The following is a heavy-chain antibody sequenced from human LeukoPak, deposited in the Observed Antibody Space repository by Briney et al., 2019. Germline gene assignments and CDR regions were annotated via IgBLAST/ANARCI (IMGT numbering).Heavy chain of an antibody. D-gene: IGHD3-22*01. CDR1: GFTFSSYA. Sequence: GGSLRLSCAASGFTFSSYAMSWVRQAPGKGLEWVSAISGSGGSTYYADSVKGRFTISRDNSKNTLYLQMNNLRTEDTAVYYCARDPTYDSSGYPDYWGQGTLVTVSS. CDR2: ISGSGGST. V-gene: IGHV3-23*01. CDR3: ARDPTYDSSGYPDY. J-gene: IGHJ4*02.